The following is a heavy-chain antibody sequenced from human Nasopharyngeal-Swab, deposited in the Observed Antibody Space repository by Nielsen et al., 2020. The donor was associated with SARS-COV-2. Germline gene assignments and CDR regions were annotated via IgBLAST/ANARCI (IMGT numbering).Heavy chain of an antibody. CDR3: ARHYDYVWGSCRPFDY. J-gene: IGHJ4*02. CDR2: IKQDGSEK. V-gene: IGHV3-7*01. D-gene: IGHD3-16*02. CDR1: GFTFSSYW. Sequence: GESLKISCAASGFTFSSYWMSWVRQAPGKGLEWVANIKQDGSEKYYVDSVKGRFTISRDNAKNSLYLQMNSLRAEDTAVYYCARHYDYVWGSCRPFDYWGQGTLVTVSS.